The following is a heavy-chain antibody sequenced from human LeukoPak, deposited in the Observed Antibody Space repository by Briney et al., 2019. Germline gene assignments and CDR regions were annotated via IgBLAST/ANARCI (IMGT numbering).Heavy chain of an antibody. CDR2: IGISGGT. D-gene: IGHD3-22*01. Sequence: GGSLRLSCAASGFSFSNYVMHWVRQTTGKGLEWVSSIGISGGTDYSDSVKGRFIMSGDNAKNSLYLQMNSLSAEDTAVYYCARVSRHGSRYFYDDYWGQGTLVAASS. CDR3: ARVSRHGSRYFYDDY. V-gene: IGHV3-13*04. J-gene: IGHJ4*02. CDR1: GFSFSNYV.